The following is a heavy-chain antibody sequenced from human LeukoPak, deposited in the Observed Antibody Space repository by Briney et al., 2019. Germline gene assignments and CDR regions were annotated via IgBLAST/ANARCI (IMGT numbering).Heavy chain of an antibody. D-gene: IGHD5-12*01. CDR1: GFTFSSYA. CDR3: ARAVSGYDSSGGWYYFDY. J-gene: IGHJ4*02. CDR2: INSNGGST. V-gene: IGHV3-64*01. Sequence: GGSLRLSCAASGFTFSSYAMHWVRQAPGKGLEYVSGINSNGGSTYYANSVTGRFTISRDNSRNTLYLQMNSLRAEDTAVYYCARAVSGYDSSGGWYYFDYWGQGTLVTVSS.